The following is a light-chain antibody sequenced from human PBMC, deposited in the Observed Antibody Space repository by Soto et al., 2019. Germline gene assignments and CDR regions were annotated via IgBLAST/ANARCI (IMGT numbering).Light chain of an antibody. CDR1: QSISTY. J-gene: IGKJ5*01. V-gene: IGKV1-33*01. CDR3: QQYDNLPIT. CDR2: GAS. Sequence: DIQMTQSPSSLSASIGDRVTITCRASQSISTYFNWYQQKPGKAPKLLIYGASNLEGGVPSRFSGSGSGTHFIFTISSLRPEDIGTYYCQQYDNLPITFGQGTRLENK.